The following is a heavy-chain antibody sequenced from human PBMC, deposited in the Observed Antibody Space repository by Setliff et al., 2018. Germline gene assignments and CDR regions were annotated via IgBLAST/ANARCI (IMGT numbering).Heavy chain of an antibody. J-gene: IGHJ4*02. CDR1: GYTFTSYG. V-gene: IGHV1-18*01. D-gene: IGHD5-18*01. Sequence: ASVKVSCKASGYTFTSYGISWVRQAPGQGLEWMGWISGYNGNTNYAQKIQGRVTMTTDTSTSTAYMEVRNLRSDDTAVYYCARDIATGGYTYGFFYWGQGTMVTVSS. CDR2: ISGYNGNT. CDR3: ARDIATGGYTYGFFY.